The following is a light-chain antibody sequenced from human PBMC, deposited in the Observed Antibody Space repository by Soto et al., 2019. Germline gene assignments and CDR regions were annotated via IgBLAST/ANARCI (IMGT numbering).Light chain of an antibody. Sequence: DSQRTQCPSRVSASLGDRVTITCRASQSISDWLAWYQQKPGNAPNLLIFDASSLESGVPSRFSVSGSGTEFSLTISSLQPDDFATYSCQQYSTYRTCGQGTKVDIK. V-gene: IGKV1-5*01. CDR1: QSISDW. CDR2: DAS. J-gene: IGKJ1*01. CDR3: QQYSTYRT.